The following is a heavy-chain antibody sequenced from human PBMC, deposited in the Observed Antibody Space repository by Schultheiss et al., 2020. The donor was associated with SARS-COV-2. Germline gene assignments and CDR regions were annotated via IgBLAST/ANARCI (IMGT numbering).Heavy chain of an antibody. CDR1: GGSFSGYY. CDR3: ARVNYYDSSDAFDI. D-gene: IGHD3-22*01. CDR2: INHSGST. J-gene: IGHJ3*02. V-gene: IGHV4-34*01. Sequence: GSLRLSCAVYGGSFSGYYWSWIRQPPGKGLEWIGEINHSGSTNYNPSLKSRVTISVDKSKNQFSLKLSSVTAADTAVYYCARVNYYDSSDAFDIWGQGTMVTVSS.